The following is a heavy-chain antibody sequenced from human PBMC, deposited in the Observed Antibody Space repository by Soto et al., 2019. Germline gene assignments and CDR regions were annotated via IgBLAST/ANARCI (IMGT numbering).Heavy chain of an antibody. CDR3: AKLGGYSSSPKRFDP. CDR1: GFTFSSYA. J-gene: IGHJ5*02. V-gene: IGHV3-23*01. CDR2: ISGSGGST. D-gene: IGHD6-6*01. Sequence: GGSLRLSCAASGFTFSSYAMSWVRQAPGKGLEWVSAISGSGGSTYYADSVKGRFTISRDNSKNTLYLQMNSLRAEDTAVYYCAKLGGYSSSPKRFDPWGQGTLVTVSS.